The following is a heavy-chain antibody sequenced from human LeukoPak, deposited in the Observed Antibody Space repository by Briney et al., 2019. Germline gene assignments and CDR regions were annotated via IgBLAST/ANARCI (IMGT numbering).Heavy chain of an antibody. J-gene: IGHJ6*03. V-gene: IGHV4-4*07. CDR1: GDSISDDY. CDR2: IHSGGTT. Sequence: SETLSLTCTVSGDSISDDYYTWMRQPAGKGLEWIGRIHSGGTTNYNPSLMSRVTLSIDKSKKHISLRLTSVTAADTASYYCARDNGSGYTKGYEHYYYYLDVWGKGTTVTVSS. CDR3: ARDNGSGYTKGYEHYYYYLDV. D-gene: IGHD3-3*02.